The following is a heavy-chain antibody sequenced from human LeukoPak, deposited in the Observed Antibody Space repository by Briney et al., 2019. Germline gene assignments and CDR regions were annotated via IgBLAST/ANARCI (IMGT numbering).Heavy chain of an antibody. D-gene: IGHD1-7*01. CDR1: GLTVSANY. J-gene: IGHJ4*02. Sequence: PGGSLRLSCVVSGLTVSANYMCWVRQAPGKGLEWVSVIYSGGTTYYADSVKGRFTISRDTSKNILYLQMNSLRAEDTAVYYCARGWNYGKYWGQGTLVTVSS. V-gene: IGHV3-53*01. CDR2: IYSGGTT. CDR3: ARGWNYGKY.